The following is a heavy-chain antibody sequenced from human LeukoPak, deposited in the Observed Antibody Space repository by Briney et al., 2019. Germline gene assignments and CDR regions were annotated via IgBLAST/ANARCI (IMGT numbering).Heavy chain of an antibody. CDR1: SXXX. CDR2: IYYSGST. Sequence: SXXXXGWIRQPPGKGLXWIGSIYYSGSTYYNPSLKSRVTISVDTSKNQFSLKLSSVTAADTAVYYCASPEWGDAFDIWGQGTMVTVSS. D-gene: IGHD1-26*01. J-gene: IGHJ3*02. V-gene: IGHV4-39*01. CDR3: ASPEWGDAFDI.